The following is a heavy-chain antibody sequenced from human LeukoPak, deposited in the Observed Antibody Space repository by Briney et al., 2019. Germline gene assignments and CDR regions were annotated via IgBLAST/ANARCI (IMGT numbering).Heavy chain of an antibody. CDR3: ARNGNRGHYFDY. D-gene: IGHD3-10*01. Sequence: PSETLSLTCAVSGDSISSNNWWSWVRQPPGRGLEWVGEISHGGHTNYNPSLKSRVTISLDKSKNQFSLTVTSVTAADTAVYYCARNGNRGHYFDYWGQGTLATVSS. V-gene: IGHV4-4*02. J-gene: IGHJ4*02. CDR1: GDSISSNNW. CDR2: ISHGGHT.